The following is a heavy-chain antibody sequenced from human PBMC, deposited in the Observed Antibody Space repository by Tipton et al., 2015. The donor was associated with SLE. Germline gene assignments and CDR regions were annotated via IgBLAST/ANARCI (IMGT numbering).Heavy chain of an antibody. Sequence: TLSLTCAISTGSISSSTYSWSWIRQPPGKGLEWVGYISHSGNTYYNPSLKSRVTISVDGSKNQFSLKLNSVTAADTAVYYCARELLDNFDNSGYGFDIWGQGTMVTVSS. V-gene: IGHV4-30-2*01. D-gene: IGHD3-22*01. CDR2: ISHSGNT. J-gene: IGHJ3*02. CDR1: TGSISSSTYS. CDR3: ARELLDNFDNSGYGFDI.